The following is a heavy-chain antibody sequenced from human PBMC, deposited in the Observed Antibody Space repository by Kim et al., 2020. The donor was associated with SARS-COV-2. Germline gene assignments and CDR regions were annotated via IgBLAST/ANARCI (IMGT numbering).Heavy chain of an antibody. Sequence: DSVKGRFTISRDNAKNSLYLQMNSLRAEDTALYYCAKDKDRTGTTFAFDIWGQGTMVTVSS. CDR3: AKDKDRTGTTFAFDI. V-gene: IGHV3-9*01. J-gene: IGHJ3*02. D-gene: IGHD1-1*01.